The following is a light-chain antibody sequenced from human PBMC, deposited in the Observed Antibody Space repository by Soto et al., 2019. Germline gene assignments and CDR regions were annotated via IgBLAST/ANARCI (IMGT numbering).Light chain of an antibody. CDR3: QQSYSTTWT. CDR2: AAS. CDR1: QSIDKY. J-gene: IGKJ1*01. V-gene: IGKV1-39*01. Sequence: QLTPSTSSLSGSXXDRVTITCWARQSIDKYLNWYLQKPGKPPKXXIYAASSLQSGVPSRFSGSGAETDFTLTISSLQPEDFATYSCQQSYSTTWTFGQGTKVDI.